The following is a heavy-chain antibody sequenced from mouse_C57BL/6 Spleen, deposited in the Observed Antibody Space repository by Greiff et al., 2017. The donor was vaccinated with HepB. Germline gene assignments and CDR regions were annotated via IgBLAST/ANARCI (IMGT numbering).Heavy chain of an antibody. CDR1: GYTFTSYW. CDR2: IDPSDSYT. V-gene: IGHV1-69*01. J-gene: IGHJ3*01. CDR3: ARYGYFFAC. Sequence: QVQLQQPGAELVMPGASVKLSCKASGYTFTSYWMHWVKQRPGQGLEWIGEIDPSDSYTNYNQKFKGKSTLTVDKSSSTAYMQLSSLTSEDSAVYYCARYGYFFACWGQGTLVTVSA. D-gene: IGHD2-2*01.